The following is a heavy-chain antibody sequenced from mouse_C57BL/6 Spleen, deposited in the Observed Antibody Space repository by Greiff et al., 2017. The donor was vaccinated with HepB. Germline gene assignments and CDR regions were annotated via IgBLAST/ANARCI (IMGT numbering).Heavy chain of an antibody. D-gene: IGHD1-1*01. CDR3: ARSGSYYGSSYGYFDV. Sequence: QVQLKQPGAELVRPGSSVKLSCKASGYTFTSYWMDWVKQRPGQGLEWIGNIYPSDSETHYNQKFKDKATLTVDKSSSTAYMQLSSLTSEDSAVYYCARSGSYYGSSYGYFDVWGTGTTVTVSS. CDR2: IYPSDSET. J-gene: IGHJ1*03. CDR1: GYTFTSYW. V-gene: IGHV1-61*01.